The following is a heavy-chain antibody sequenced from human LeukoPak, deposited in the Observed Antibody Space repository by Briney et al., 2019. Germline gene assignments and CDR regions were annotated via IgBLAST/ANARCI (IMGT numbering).Heavy chain of an antibody. Sequence: SETLSLTCTVSGGSITTHYWSWIRHPAGKGLEWIGRIHTSGSTNYNPSLEGRATMSLDTSRNQFSLNLSSVTAADTALYYCARNLGYNWFGPWGQGTLVTVSS. CDR3: ARNLGYNWFGP. CDR1: GGSITTHY. J-gene: IGHJ5*02. V-gene: IGHV4-4*07. D-gene: IGHD1-26*01. CDR2: IHTSGST.